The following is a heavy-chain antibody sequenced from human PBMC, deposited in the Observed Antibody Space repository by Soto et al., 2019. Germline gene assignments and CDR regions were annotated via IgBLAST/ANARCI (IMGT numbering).Heavy chain of an antibody. J-gene: IGHJ5*02. CDR1: GYTFTSYG. V-gene: IGHV1-18*01. Sequence: ALVKVSCKASGYTFTSYGISWVRQAPGQGLEWMGWISAYNGNTNYAQKLQGRVSMTTDTSTSTAYMELRSLRSDDTAVYYCARFLRGDYWFDPWGQGTLVTVSS. D-gene: IGHD2-21*02. CDR3: ARFLRGDYWFDP. CDR2: ISAYNGNT.